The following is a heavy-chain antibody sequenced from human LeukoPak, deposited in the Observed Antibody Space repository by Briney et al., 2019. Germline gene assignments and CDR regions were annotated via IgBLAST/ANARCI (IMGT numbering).Heavy chain of an antibody. CDR2: VSSTGTTI. CDR1: GFSSRDHY. Sequence: GGSLRLSCAASGFSSRDHYLSWIRQAPGKGLEWLASVSSTGTTISYADSVKGRSTISRDDAKNSLFLQMTSLRGEDTALYYCARARFGKPYDAYLWGQGTMVTVSS. J-gene: IGHJ3*01. D-gene: IGHD3-10*01. V-gene: IGHV3-11*01. CDR3: ARARFGKPYDAYL.